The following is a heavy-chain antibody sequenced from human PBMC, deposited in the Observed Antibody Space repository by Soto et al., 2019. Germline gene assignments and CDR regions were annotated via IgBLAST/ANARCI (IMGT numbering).Heavy chain of an antibody. J-gene: IGHJ4*02. D-gene: IGHD6-13*01. V-gene: IGHV4-31*01. CDR3: ARPFGVAAAGAFNY. CDR2: IYYSGST. CDR1: GGSISSGGYY. Sequence: QVQLQESGPGLVKPSQTLSLTCTVSGGSISSGGYYWSWIRQHPGKGLEWIGYIYYSGSTYYNPPLKSLVTISVDTSKNQFSMKLSSLTAADTAVYYCARPFGVAAAGAFNYWRQATLVTISS.